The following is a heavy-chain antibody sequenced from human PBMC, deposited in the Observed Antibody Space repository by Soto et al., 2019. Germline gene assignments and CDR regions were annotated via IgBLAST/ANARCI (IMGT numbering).Heavy chain of an antibody. J-gene: IGHJ3*02. D-gene: IGHD4-17*01. V-gene: IGHV3-9*01. CDR1: GFNFHDSA. CDR2: ISGNSGKI. CDR3: VKDMSDYAIDAFDM. Sequence: EGQLVESGGGLVQPGRSLRLSCVASGFNFHDSAMHWIRQVPGKGLECVSGISGNSGKIDYADSLKGRFTISRDNARNSVYQHINSLRSEDTALYYCVKDMSDYAIDAFDMWGQGTMVTVSS.